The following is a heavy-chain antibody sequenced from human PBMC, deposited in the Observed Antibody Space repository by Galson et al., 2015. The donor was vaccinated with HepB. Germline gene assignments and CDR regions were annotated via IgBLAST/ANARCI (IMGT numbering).Heavy chain of an antibody. CDR3: ARGIAVAGPSDY. V-gene: IGHV1-46*04. CDR2: INPSGGST. CDR1: GYTFTSYY. Sequence: SVKVSCKASGYTFTSYYMHWVRQAPGQGLEWMGIINPSGGSTSYAQKLQGGVTMTRDTSTSTVYMELSSLRSEDTAVYYCARGIAVAGPSDYWGQGTLVTVSS. D-gene: IGHD6-19*01. J-gene: IGHJ4*02.